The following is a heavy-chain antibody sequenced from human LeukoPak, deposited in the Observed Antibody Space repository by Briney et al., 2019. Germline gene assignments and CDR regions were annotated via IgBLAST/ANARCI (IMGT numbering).Heavy chain of an antibody. CDR2: VSYDGSTK. Sequence: GGSLRLSCGASGFTFSSYAVHWVRQAPGKGLEWVAVVSYDGSTKYYADSVKGRFTISRDNSKNTVYLQMNSLRAEDTAVYYCAKRGRTWDLESWGQGTLLTVSS. J-gene: IGHJ4*02. CDR3: AKRGRTWDLES. CDR1: GFTFSSYA. D-gene: IGHD3-16*01. V-gene: IGHV3-33*06.